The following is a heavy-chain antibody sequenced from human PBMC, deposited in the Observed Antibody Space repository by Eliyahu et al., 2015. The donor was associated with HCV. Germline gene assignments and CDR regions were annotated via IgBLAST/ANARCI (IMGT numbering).Heavy chain of an antibody. Sequence: QVQLQESGPGLVKPSETLSLTCTVSGDSISNYYWSWIRQPAGKGLEWIGRVYPSGSTAYNPSLKSRVTMSLDTSKNQFSLKVTSVTAADTALYYCARFLWSGYGSWFDSWGQGTLVTVSS. D-gene: IGHD3-3*01. CDR1: GDSISNYY. CDR2: VYPSGST. J-gene: IGHJ5*01. CDR3: ARFLWSGYGSWFDS. V-gene: IGHV4-4*07.